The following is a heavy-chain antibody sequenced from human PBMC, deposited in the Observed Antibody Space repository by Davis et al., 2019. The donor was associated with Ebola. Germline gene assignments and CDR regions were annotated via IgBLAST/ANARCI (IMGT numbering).Heavy chain of an antibody. Sequence: AASVKVSCKASGGTFSSYAISWVRQAPGQGLEWMGWISAYNGNTNYAQKLQGRVTMTTDTSTSTAYMELRSLRSDDTAVYYCARDLYSGSYFDYWGQGTLVTVSS. D-gene: IGHD1-26*01. CDR3: ARDLYSGSYFDY. CDR2: ISAYNGNT. CDR1: GGTFSSYA. V-gene: IGHV1-18*01. J-gene: IGHJ4*02.